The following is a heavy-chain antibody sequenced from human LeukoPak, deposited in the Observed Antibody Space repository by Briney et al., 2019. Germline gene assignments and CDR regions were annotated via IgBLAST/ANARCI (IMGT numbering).Heavy chain of an antibody. CDR1: GGSISSYY. V-gene: IGHV4-59*01. D-gene: IGHD6-13*01. Sequence: SETLSLTCTVSGGSISSYYWSWIRQPPGKGLEWIGYIYYSGSTNYNPSLTSRVTISVDTSKNQFSLKLSSVTAADTAVYYCARWTGYSSSWSNFDYWGQGTLVTVSS. CDR2: IYYSGST. CDR3: ARWTGYSSSWSNFDY. J-gene: IGHJ4*02.